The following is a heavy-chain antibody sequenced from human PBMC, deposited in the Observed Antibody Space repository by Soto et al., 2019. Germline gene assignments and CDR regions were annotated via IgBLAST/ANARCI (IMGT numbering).Heavy chain of an antibody. V-gene: IGHV1-18*01. Sequence: ASVKVSCKASGYTFTSYGISWVRQAPGQGLEWMGWISAYNGNTKYAQKLQGRVTMTTDTSTSTAYMELRILRSDDTAVYYCARDGTRLYEFWSGYPGYCGQRTMFTVCS. CDR3: ARDGTRLYEFWSGYPGY. CDR2: ISAYNGNT. J-gene: IGHJ4*02. CDR1: GYTFTSYG. D-gene: IGHD3-3*01.